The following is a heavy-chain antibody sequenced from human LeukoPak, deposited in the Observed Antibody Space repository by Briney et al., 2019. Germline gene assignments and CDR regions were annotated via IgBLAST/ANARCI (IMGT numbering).Heavy chain of an antibody. J-gene: IGHJ4*02. V-gene: IGHV3-21*01. D-gene: IGHD3-3*01. CDR1: GFSFSSYS. CDR2: ISSSSSYI. CDR3: ARDLFFGHDLLDY. Sequence: GGSLRLSCAASGFSFSSYSMNWVRQAPGKGLEWVSSISSSSSYIYYADSVKGRFTISRDNAKTSLYLQMNSLRAEDTAVYYCARDLFFGHDLLDYLGQGTLVTVSS.